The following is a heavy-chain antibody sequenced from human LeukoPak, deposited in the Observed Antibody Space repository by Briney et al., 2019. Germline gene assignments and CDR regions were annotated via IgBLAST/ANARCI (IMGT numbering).Heavy chain of an antibody. CDR1: GFTFSTYW. CDR3: ARPLSGDSSSSPDY. CDR2: ISGSGGST. D-gene: IGHD6-13*01. J-gene: IGHJ4*02. Sequence: AGGSLRLSCAASGFTFSTYWMSWVRQAPGKGLEWVSAISGSGGSTYYAGSVKGRFTISRDNSKNTLYLQMKSLRAEDTAVYYCARPLSGDSSSSPDYWGQGTLVTVSS. V-gene: IGHV3-23*01.